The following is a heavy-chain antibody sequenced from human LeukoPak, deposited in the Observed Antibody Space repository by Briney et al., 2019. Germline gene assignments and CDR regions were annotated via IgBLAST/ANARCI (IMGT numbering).Heavy chain of an antibody. CDR1: GNTFTSYE. V-gene: IGHV1-8*01. D-gene: IGHD4-23*01. Sequence: ASVKVSCKASGNTFTSYEINWVRQATGQGLEWMGWMNPNSGNTGYAQKFQGRVTITRNTSITTVYMELSSLRSEDTAVYYCARGGVGGKGTDAFDIWGQGTMVTVSS. J-gene: IGHJ3*02. CDR3: ARGGVGGKGTDAFDI. CDR2: MNPNSGNT.